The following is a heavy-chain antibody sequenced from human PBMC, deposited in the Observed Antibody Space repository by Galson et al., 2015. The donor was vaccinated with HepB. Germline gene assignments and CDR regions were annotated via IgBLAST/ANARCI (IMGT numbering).Heavy chain of an antibody. CDR3: TRDGSGSRPESYFDY. J-gene: IGHJ4*02. V-gene: IGHV3-48*01. CDR1: GLSFVSYS. Sequence: SLRLSCAASGLSFVSYSMNWVRQAPGKGLEWVAYVSSGSTGRYYADSVKGRYTISRDNAKNSLYLHMASLRPEDTAAYFCTRDGSGSRPESYFDYWGQGTLVTVSS. CDR2: VSSGSTGR. D-gene: IGHD1-26*01.